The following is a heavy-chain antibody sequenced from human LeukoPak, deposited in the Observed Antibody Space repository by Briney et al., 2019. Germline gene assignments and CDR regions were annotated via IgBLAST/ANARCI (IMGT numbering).Heavy chain of an antibody. J-gene: IGHJ3*02. D-gene: IGHD3-22*01. CDR2: IYTSGST. Sequence: PSQTLSLTCTVSGGSISSGSYYWSWIRQPAGKGLEWIGRIYTSGSTNYNPSLKSRVTISVDTSKNLFSLKLSSVTAADTAVYYCARDYYDSSGYPAGAFDIWGQGTMVTVSS. CDR1: GGSISSGSYY. CDR3: ARDYYDSSGYPAGAFDI. V-gene: IGHV4-61*02.